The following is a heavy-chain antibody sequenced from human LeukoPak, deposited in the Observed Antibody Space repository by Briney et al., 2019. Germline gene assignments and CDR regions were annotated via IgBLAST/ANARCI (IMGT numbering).Heavy chain of an antibody. CDR1: GFTFSSYS. Sequence: GGSLRLSCAASGFTFSSYSMNWVRQAPGKGLEWVSSISSSSSYIYYADSVKGRFTISRDNAKNSLYLQMNSLRAEDTAVYYCARAGGYGDPADGAFDIWGQGTMVTVSS. D-gene: IGHD4-17*01. CDR2: ISSSSSYI. V-gene: IGHV3-21*01. J-gene: IGHJ3*02. CDR3: ARAGGYGDPADGAFDI.